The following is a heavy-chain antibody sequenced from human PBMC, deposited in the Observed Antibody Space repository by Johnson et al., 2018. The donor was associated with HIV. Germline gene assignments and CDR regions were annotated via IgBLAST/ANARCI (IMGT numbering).Heavy chain of an antibody. Sequence: VQLVESGGGLVQPGGSLRLSCAASGFTFSSYAMSWVRQAPGKGLEWVSAISGSGGSTYYADSVKGRFTISRDNSKNTLYLQMNSLRAEDTAVYYCAREGGIVAAQGDAFDIWGQGTMVTVSS. CDR2: ISGSGGST. J-gene: IGHJ3*02. CDR3: AREGGIVAAQGDAFDI. D-gene: IGHD1-26*01. CDR1: GFTFSSYA. V-gene: IGHV3-23*04.